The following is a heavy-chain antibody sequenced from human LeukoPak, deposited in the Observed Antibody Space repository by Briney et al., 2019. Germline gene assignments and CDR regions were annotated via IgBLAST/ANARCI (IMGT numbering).Heavy chain of an antibody. CDR2: INPNSGGT. V-gene: IGHV1-2*06. CDR3: ARDPSSGWYPHFDY. D-gene: IGHD6-19*01. J-gene: IGHJ4*02. CDR1: GYTFTGYY. Sequence: ASVKVSCKASGYTFTGYYMNWVRQAPGQGLGWMGRINPNSGGTNYAQKFQGRVTMTRDTSISTAYMELSRLRSDDTAVYYCARDPSSGWYPHFDYWGQGTLVTVSS.